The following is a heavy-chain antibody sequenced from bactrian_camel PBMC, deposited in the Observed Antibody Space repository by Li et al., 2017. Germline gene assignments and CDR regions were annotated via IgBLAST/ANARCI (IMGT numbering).Heavy chain of an antibody. J-gene: IGHJ6*01. CDR1: GFTFSPYC. Sequence: HVQLVESGGGTVQAGGSLRLSCAASGFTFSPYCMGWFRQAPGKEREAIATIGSDRQTTYTDSAKGRFTISKDNAKNTLDLQMTRLRPEDSGTYYCVADPSARGYCSGGYFDRDFGYWGEGTQVTVS. V-gene: IGHV3S55*01. CDR2: IGSDRQT. D-gene: IGHD2*01. CDR3: VADPSARGYCSGGYFDRDFGY.